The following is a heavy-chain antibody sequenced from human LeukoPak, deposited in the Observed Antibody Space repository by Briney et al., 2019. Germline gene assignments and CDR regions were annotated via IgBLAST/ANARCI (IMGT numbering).Heavy chain of an antibody. CDR1: GYTFTSYD. Sequence: ASVKVSCKASGYTFTSYDINWVRQATGQGLEWMGWMNPNSGNTGYAQKFQGRVTMTRNTSISTAYMELSSLRSEDTAVYYCASMNTIAAAGTVSYYYYYMDVWGKGTTVTISS. J-gene: IGHJ6*03. CDR2: MNPNSGNT. D-gene: IGHD6-13*01. V-gene: IGHV1-8*01. CDR3: ASMNTIAAAGTVSYYYYYMDV.